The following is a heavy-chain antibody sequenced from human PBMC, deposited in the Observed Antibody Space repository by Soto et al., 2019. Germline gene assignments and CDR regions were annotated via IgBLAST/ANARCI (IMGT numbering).Heavy chain of an antibody. V-gene: IGHV4-34*01. CDR1: GGSFSGYY. D-gene: IGHD3-9*01. CDR2: INHSGST. CDR3: ARGGLGLVIIDY. J-gene: IGHJ4*02. Sequence: QVQLQQWGAGLLKPSETLSLTCAVYGGSFSGYYWSWIRQPAGKGLEWIGEINHSGSTNYNPSLKSRVTISVDTSMNQFSLKLSSVTAADTAVYYCARGGLGLVIIDYWGQGTLVTVSS.